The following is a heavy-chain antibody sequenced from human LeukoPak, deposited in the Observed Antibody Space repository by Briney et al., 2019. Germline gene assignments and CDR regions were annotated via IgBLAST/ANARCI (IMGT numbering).Heavy chain of an antibody. Sequence: ASVKVSCKASGGTFSSYAISWVRQAPGQGLEWMGGIIPIFGTANYAQKFQGRVTITADESTSTAYMELSSLRSEDTAVYYCARGVGATTLNAFDIWGQGTMVTVSS. V-gene: IGHV1-69*13. CDR2: IIPIFGTA. CDR3: ARGVGATTLNAFDI. CDR1: GGTFSSYA. J-gene: IGHJ3*02. D-gene: IGHD1-26*01.